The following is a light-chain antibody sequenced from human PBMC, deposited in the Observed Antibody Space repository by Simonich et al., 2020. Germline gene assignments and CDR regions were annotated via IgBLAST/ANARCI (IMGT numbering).Light chain of an antibody. CDR3: QQYYSYPST. J-gene: IGKJ3*01. CDR2: AAS. V-gene: IGKV1-8*01. CDR1: QGISSY. Sequence: AIRMTQSPSSLSASTGNRVTITCRASQGISSYLAWYQPKPGKAPKLLIYAASTLQSGVPSRFSGSGSGTDFTLTISCLQSEDFATYYCQQYYSYPSTFGPGTKVDIK.